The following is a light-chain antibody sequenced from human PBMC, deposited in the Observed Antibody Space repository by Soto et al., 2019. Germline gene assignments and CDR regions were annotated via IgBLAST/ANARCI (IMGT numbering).Light chain of an antibody. Sequence: DRVTITCRASQGISSALAWYQHKPGKAPKLLISAASNLESGVPSTFSGSGSGTDFTLTISSLQPEDFATYYCQQYSTYSLTFGGGTKVEIK. CDR3: QQYSTYSLT. J-gene: IGKJ4*01. CDR1: QGISSA. CDR2: AAS. V-gene: IGKV1-13*02.